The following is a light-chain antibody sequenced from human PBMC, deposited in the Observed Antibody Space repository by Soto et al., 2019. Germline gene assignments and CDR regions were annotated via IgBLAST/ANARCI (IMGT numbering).Light chain of an antibody. Sequence: DIQMTQSPSSLSASVGDRVTITCRASQSISSYLNWYQQKPGKAPTLLIYAASSLQSGVPSRFSGSGSGTEFTLTISSLQPEDFATYYCQQSYSTPRTFGQGTKVEIQ. V-gene: IGKV1-39*01. CDR3: QQSYSTPRT. J-gene: IGKJ1*01. CDR1: QSISSY. CDR2: AAS.